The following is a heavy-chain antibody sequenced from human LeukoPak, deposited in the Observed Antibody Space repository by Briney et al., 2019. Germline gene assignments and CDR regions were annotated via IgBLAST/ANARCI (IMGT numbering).Heavy chain of an antibody. Sequence: PGGSLRLSCAASGFTLRSYTMNWVRQAPGKGLEWVSSISSSSSYIYYADSVKGRFTISRDNAKNSLYLQMNSLRAEDTAVYYCARGLWVRFDPWGQGTLVTVSS. D-gene: IGHD3-22*01. CDR1: GFTLRSYT. J-gene: IGHJ5*02. CDR3: ARGLWVRFDP. CDR2: ISSSSSYI. V-gene: IGHV3-21*01.